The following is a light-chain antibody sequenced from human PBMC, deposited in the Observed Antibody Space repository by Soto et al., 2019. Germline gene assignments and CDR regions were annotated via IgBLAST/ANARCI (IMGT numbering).Light chain of an antibody. V-gene: IGKV3-15*01. Sequence: EIVITQSPGTLSVSPGERATLSCRASQSVSSNLAWYQQKPGQAPRLLIYGASTRATGIPARFSGSGSETEFTLTISSLQSEDFAVYYCQQFYNWPRTFGQGTKVEIK. CDR2: GAS. CDR3: QQFYNWPRT. CDR1: QSVSSN. J-gene: IGKJ1*01.